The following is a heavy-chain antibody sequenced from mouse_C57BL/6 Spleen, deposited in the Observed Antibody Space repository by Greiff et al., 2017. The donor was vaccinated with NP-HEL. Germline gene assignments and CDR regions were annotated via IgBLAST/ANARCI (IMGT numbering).Heavy chain of an antibody. CDR3: ARGNYYGGSPFAY. D-gene: IGHD1-1*01. J-gene: IGHJ3*01. CDR1: GFTFSDYG. V-gene: IGHV5-17*01. Sequence: EVKLQESGGGLVKPGGSLKLSCAASGFTFSDYGMHWVRQAPEQGLEWVAYISSGGSTIYYADTVKGRSTISRDNANKTQFLQMTRLRSEDTAMYYCARGNYYGGSPFAYWGQGTLVTVSA. CDR2: ISSGGSTI.